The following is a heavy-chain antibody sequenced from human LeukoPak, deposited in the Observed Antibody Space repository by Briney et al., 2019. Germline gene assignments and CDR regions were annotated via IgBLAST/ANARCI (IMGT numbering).Heavy chain of an antibody. Sequence: KPSETLSLTCTVSGGSISSYYWNWIRQPPGKGLEWIGYIYHSGSTSYNPSLESRVTISVDTSKNQISLRLSSVTAADTAIYYCARAPPDYSSGYCPDYWGQGTLVTVSS. V-gene: IGHV4-59*01. CDR2: IYHSGST. CDR3: ARAPPDYSSGYCPDY. J-gene: IGHJ4*02. CDR1: GGSISSYY. D-gene: IGHD6-19*01.